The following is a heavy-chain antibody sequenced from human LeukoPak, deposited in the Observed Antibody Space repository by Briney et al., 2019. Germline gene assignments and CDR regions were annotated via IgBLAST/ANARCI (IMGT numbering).Heavy chain of an antibody. CDR3: AISSGWGLYYYYGMDV. CDR2: INHSGST. Sequence: SETLSLTCAVYGGSFSGYYWSWILQPPGKGLEWIGEINHSGSTNYNPSLKSRVTISVDTSKNQFSLKLSSVTAADTAVYYCAISSGWGLYYYYGMDVWGQGTTVTVSS. D-gene: IGHD6-19*01. J-gene: IGHJ6*02. V-gene: IGHV4-34*01. CDR1: GGSFSGYY.